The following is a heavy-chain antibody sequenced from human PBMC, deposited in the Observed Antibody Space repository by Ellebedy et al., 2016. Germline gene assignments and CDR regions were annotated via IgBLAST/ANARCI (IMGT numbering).Heavy chain of an antibody. V-gene: IGHV1-69*05. CDR2: IIPIFGTA. CDR3: ARDWELGT. Sequence: ASVKVSCKASGGTFSSYAISWVRQAPGQGLEWMGGIIPIFGTANYAQKFQGWVTMTRDTSISTAYMELSRLRSDDTAVYYCARDWELGTWGQGALVTVSS. CDR1: GGTFSSYA. D-gene: IGHD4-23*01. J-gene: IGHJ5*02.